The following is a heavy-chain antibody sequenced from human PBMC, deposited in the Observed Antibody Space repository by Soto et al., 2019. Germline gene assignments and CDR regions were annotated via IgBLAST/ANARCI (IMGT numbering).Heavy chain of an antibody. CDR2: ISSSSSYI. Sequence: GGSLRLSCAASGFTFSSYSMNWVRQAPGKGLEWVSSISSSSSYIYYADSVKGRFTISRDNAKNSLYLQMNSLRAEDTAVYYCARDSSGGVELARLFDYWGQGTLVTVSS. V-gene: IGHV3-21*01. CDR3: ARDSSGGVELARLFDY. CDR1: GFTFSSYS. D-gene: IGHD1-7*01. J-gene: IGHJ4*02.